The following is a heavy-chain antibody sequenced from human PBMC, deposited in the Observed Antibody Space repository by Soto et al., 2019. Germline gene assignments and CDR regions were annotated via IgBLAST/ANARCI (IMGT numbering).Heavy chain of an antibody. Sequence: GGSLRLSCAASGFSFSSYAMGWVRQAPGKGLEGVSGIRGRGGTTYYAASVKGRFTISRDNSKNTLFLQMDSLRAEDTAIYYCAKESAASFDSWGQGTLVTVSS. CDR2: IRGRGGTT. V-gene: IGHV3-23*01. D-gene: IGHD2-15*01. CDR1: GFSFSSYA. CDR3: AKESAASFDS. J-gene: IGHJ4*02.